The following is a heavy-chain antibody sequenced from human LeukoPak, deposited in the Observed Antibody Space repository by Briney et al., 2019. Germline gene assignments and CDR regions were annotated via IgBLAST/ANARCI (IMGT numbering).Heavy chain of an antibody. V-gene: IGHV1-69*13. CDR1: GGTFSSYA. J-gene: IGHJ4*02. CDR3: AHTRETGDIIGY. D-gene: IGHD7-27*01. CDR2: IIPIFGTA. Sequence: GASVKVSCKASGGTFSSYAISWVRQAPGQGLEWMGGIIPIFGTANYAQKFQGRVTITADESTSTAYMELSSLRSEDTAVYYCAHTRETGDIIGYWGQGTLVTVSS.